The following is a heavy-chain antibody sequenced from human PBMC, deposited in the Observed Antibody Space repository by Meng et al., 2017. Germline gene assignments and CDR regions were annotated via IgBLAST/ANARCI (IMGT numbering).Heavy chain of an antibody. CDR2: INHSGST. CDR3: ARKGYSGYDFPTDY. J-gene: IGHJ4*02. V-gene: IGHV4-34*01. CDR1: GGSFSGYY. D-gene: IGHD5-12*01. Sequence: SETLSLTCAVYGGSFSGYYWSWIRQPPGKGLEWIGEINHSGSTNYNPSLKSRVTISVDTSKNQFPLKLSSVTAADTAVYYCARKGYSGYDFPTDYWGQGTLVT.